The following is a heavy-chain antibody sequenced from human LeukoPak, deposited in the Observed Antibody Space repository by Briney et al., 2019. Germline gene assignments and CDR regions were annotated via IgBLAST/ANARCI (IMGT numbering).Heavy chain of an antibody. CDR3: ARGSGWYQYGMDV. V-gene: IGHV1-2*02. Sequence: SVKVSCKASGCTFTGYYMHWVRQAPGQGLEWMGWINPNSGGTNYAQKFQGRVTMTRDTSISTAYMELSRLISDDTAVYYCARGSGWYQYGMDVWGQGTTVTVSS. D-gene: IGHD6-19*01. CDR2: INPNSGGT. J-gene: IGHJ6*02. CDR1: GCTFTGYY.